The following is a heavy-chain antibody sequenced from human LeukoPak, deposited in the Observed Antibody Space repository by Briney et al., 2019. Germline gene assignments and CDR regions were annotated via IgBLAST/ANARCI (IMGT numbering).Heavy chain of an antibody. V-gene: IGHV3-30*18. J-gene: IGHJ4*02. CDR3: VKVYPTVTTSSVLGS. CDR2: VSYDGNLQ. CDR1: GFIFSNYA. Sequence: GGSLRLSCAASGFIFSNYAIHWVRQAPGKGLEWVAAVSYDGNLQHYADAVKGRFTVSRDNSKNTVFLQIDSLRTDDSAVYWCVKVYPTVTTSSVLGSWGQGTLVTVSS. D-gene: IGHD4-17*01.